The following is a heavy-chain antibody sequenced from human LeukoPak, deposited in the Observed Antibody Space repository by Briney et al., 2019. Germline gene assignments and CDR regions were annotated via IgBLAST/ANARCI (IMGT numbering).Heavy chain of an antibody. CDR2: IYYSGST. CDR1: GGSISSDGYY. V-gene: IGHV4-31*03. Sequence: SQTLSLTCTVSGGSISSDGYYWSWIRQHPGKVLEWIGYIYYSGSTYYNPSLKSRVTISVDTSKNQFSLKLSSVTAADTAVYYCARVGLWFDPWGQGTLVTVSS. J-gene: IGHJ5*02. CDR3: ARVGLWFDP.